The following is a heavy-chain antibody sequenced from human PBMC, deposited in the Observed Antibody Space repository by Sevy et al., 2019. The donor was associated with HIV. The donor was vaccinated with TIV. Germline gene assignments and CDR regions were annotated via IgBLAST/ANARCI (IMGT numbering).Heavy chain of an antibody. CDR2: IHPKSGAT. V-gene: IGHV1-2*06. CDR1: GYTFTAYY. D-gene: IGHD3-22*01. J-gene: IGHJ6*02. Sequence: AAVKVSCKASGYTFTAYYIHWLRQAPRQGLERMGRIHPKSGATNYPQKFQGRVTMTRDTSISTSFMELTSLRSDDTAVYXCAREDSHDTSAYYYFYYGMDVWGQGTTVTAS. CDR3: AREDSHDTSAYYYFYYGMDV.